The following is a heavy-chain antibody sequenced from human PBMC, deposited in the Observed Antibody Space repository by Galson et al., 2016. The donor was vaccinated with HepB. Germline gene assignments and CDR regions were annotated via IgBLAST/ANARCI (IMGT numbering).Heavy chain of an antibody. CDR3: AKDGGGGVGYFDY. CDR2: ISGSGGGT. CDR1: GFTFSSYA. D-gene: IGHD3-16*01. Sequence: SLRLSCAASGFTFSSYAMNWVRQAPGKGLEWVSAISGSGGGTYSADSVKGRFTISRDNSKNTLSLQMNSLRAEDTAVYYCAKDGGGGVGYFDYWGQGTLVTVSS. J-gene: IGHJ4*02. V-gene: IGHV3-23*01.